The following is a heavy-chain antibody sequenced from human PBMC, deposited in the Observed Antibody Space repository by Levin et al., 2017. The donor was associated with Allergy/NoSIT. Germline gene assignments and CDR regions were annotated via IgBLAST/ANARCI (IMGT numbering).Heavy chain of an antibody. J-gene: IGHJ6*04. D-gene: IGHD3-3*01. CDR3: ARYINYDDVYTVV. V-gene: IGHV4-31*03. CDR2: IHSSGST. Sequence: RSQTLSLTCIVSDDSIGTSGYYWTWIRQFPGKGLEWIGYIHSSGSTYYNPSLSGRITMSKDTSKSHFSLSLSSVTGADTAVYYCARYINYDDVYTVVWGKGTTVTVSS. CDR1: DDSIGTSGYY.